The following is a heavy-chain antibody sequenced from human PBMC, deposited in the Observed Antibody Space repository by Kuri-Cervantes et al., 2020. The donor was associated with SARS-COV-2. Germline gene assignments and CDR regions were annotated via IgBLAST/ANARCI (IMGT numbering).Heavy chain of an antibody. D-gene: IGHD3-10*01. J-gene: IGHJ3*02. CDR2: ISSTDDTI. CDR1: GFTFSSYE. V-gene: IGHV3-48*03. Sequence: GGSLRLSCAASGFTFSSYEMNWVRQTPGKGLEWVSYISSTDDTIYYADSVKGRFTISRDNAKNSLYLQMNSLRAEDTAVYYCARDRPSNYYGSGSSLDAFDIWGQGTMVTVSS. CDR3: ARDRPSNYYGSGSSLDAFDI.